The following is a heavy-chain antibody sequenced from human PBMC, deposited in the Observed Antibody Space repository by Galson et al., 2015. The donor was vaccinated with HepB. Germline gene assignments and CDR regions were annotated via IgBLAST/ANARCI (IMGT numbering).Heavy chain of an antibody. D-gene: IGHD2-2*01. V-gene: IGHV1-18*01. CDR2: ISAYNGNT. CDR1: GYTFTSYG. CDR3: ARRYCSSTSCYSDNWFDP. J-gene: IGHJ5*02. Sequence: SVKVSCKASGYTFTSYGISWVRQAPGQGLEWMGWISAYNGNTNYAQKLQGRVTMTTDTSTSTAYMELRSLRSDDTAVYYCARRYCSSTSCYSDNWFDPWGQGTLVTVSS.